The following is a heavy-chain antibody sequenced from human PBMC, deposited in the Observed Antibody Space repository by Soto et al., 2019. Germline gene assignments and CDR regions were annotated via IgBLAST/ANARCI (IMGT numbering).Heavy chain of an antibody. CDR2: ISYDGNDK. J-gene: IGHJ6*02. D-gene: IGHD6-19*01. Sequence: QVQLVESGGGVVQPGRSLRLSCAASGFTFSSYAMHWVRQAPGKGLEWVAIISYDGNDKYYADSVKGRFTISRDNSKNTLYLQMNSLRAEDTSVYYCARRVGQWLGHYYYYGMDVWGQGTTVTVSS. CDR3: ARRVGQWLGHYYYYGMDV. CDR1: GFTFSSYA. V-gene: IGHV3-30-3*01.